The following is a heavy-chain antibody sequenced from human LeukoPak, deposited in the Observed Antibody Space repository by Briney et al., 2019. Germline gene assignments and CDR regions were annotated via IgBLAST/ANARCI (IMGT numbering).Heavy chain of an antibody. CDR2: NSAYNGNT. D-gene: IGHD1-26*01. J-gene: IGHJ4*02. CDR3: ARSPVGAFYYFDF. Sequence: ASVKVSCKASGYTFTSYGISWVRQAPGQGLEWMGWNSAYNGNTNYAQKLQGRVTMTTDTSTSTAYMELRSLRSEDTAVYYCARSPVGAFYYFDFWGQGTLVTVSS. CDR1: GYTFTSYG. V-gene: IGHV1-18*01.